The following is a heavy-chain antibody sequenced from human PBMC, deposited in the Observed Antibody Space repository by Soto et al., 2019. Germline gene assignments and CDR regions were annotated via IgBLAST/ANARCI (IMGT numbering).Heavy chain of an antibody. CDR1: GFTVSSNY. CDR3: ARSRGYSGYDSPPFDY. Sequence: GGSLRLSCAASGFTVSSNYMSWVRQAPGKGLEWVSVIYSGGSTYYADSVKGRFTISRDNSKNTLYLQMNSLRAEDTAVYYCARSRGYSGYDSPPFDYWGQGTLVTVSS. D-gene: IGHD5-12*01. CDR2: IYSGGST. V-gene: IGHV3-53*01. J-gene: IGHJ4*02.